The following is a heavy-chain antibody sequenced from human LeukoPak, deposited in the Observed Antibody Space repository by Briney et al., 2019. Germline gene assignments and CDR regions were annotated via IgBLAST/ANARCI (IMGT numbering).Heavy chain of an antibody. CDR3: AKEKGDGSGFVGSTRTIDY. CDR2: ISWNSGSI. V-gene: IGHV3-9*01. J-gene: IGHJ4*02. D-gene: IGHD3-10*01. Sequence: PGGSLRLSCAASGFTFDDYAMHWVRQAPGKGLEWVSGISWNSGSIGYADSVKGRFTISRDNAKNSLYLQMNSLRAEDTALYYCAKEKGDGSGFVGSTRTIDYWGQGTLVTVSS. CDR1: GFTFDDYA.